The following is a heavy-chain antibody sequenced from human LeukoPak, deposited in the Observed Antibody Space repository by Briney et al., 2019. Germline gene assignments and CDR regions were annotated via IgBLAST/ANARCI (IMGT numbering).Heavy chain of an antibody. CDR1: GGSISSSSYY. Sequence: SETLSHTCTVSGGSISSSSYYWGWIRQPPGKGLEWIGSIYYSGSTYYSPSLKSRVTISVDTSKNQFSLKLSSVTAADTAVYYCARLAAILKRSNWSDPWGQGTLVTVSS. J-gene: IGHJ5*02. CDR3: ARLAAILKRSNWSDP. CDR2: IYYSGST. D-gene: IGHD2-2*02. V-gene: IGHV4-39*01.